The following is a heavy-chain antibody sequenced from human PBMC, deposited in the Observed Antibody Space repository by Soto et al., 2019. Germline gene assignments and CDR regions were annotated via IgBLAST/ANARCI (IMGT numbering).Heavy chain of an antibody. CDR2: ISAYNGNT. D-gene: IGHD2-15*01. CDR3: ARDRRDKLLLTNWFDP. V-gene: IGHV1-18*01. J-gene: IGHJ5*02. CDR1: GYRFTSYC. Sequence: VSVKASSKAPGYRFTSYCRSWVRQANGQGLEWMGWISAYNGNTKYAQKLQGRVTMTTDTSTSTAYMELRSLRSEDTAVYYCARDRRDKLLLTNWFDPWGQGTLVTVSS.